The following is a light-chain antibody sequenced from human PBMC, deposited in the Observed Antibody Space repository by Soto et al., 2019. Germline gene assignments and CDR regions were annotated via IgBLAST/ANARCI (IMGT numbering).Light chain of an antibody. J-gene: IGKJ1*01. CDR1: QSISSW. CDR3: QQYNSYS. CDR2: KSS. Sequence: DIQMTKSPSTLSASVGDRVTITCRASQSISSWLAWYQQKPGKAPKLLIYKSSSLESGVPSRFSGSGSGTEFTLTISSVQPDDFATYYRQQYNSYSFGQGTKVDIK. V-gene: IGKV1-5*03.